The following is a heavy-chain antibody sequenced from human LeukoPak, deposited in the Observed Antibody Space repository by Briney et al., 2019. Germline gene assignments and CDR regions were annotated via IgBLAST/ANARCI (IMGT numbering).Heavy chain of an antibody. CDR2: IKSDGST. CDR3: TRAPSEIGGYYPEYFRH. CDR1: GFTFSMYW. V-gene: IGHV3-74*01. J-gene: IGHJ1*01. D-gene: IGHD3-22*01. Sequence: GGSLRLSCAASGFTFSMYWMHWVRQAPGKGLVWVSRIKSDGSTNYADSVKGRFTISRDNAKITVSLQMNSLRPEDTGVYYCTRAPSEIGGYYPEYFRHWGQGTLVTVSS.